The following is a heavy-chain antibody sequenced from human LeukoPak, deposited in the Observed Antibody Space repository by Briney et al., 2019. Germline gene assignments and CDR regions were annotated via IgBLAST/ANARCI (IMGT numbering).Heavy chain of an antibody. CDR2: IYSGGST. Sequence: GGSLRLSCAASGFTVSSNYMSWVRQAPGKGLEWVSVIYSGGSTYYADSVKGRFTISRDNSKNTLYLQMSSLRAEDTAVYYCARVLPSSSGGSCYDLRSGAFDIWGQGTMVTVSS. CDR3: ARVLPSSSGGSCYDLRSGAFDI. D-gene: IGHD2-15*01. CDR1: GFTVSSNY. V-gene: IGHV3-53*01. J-gene: IGHJ3*02.